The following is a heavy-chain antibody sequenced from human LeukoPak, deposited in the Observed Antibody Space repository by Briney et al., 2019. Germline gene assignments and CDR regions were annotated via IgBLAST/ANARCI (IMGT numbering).Heavy chain of an antibody. D-gene: IGHD3-22*01. CDR1: GYTFTSYG. V-gene: IGHV1-18*01. CDR3: ARDGGYDSSGYYQLDY. J-gene: IGHJ4*02. CDR2: ISAYNGNT. Sequence: ASVKVSCKASGYTFTSYGISWVRQAPGQGLEWMGWISAYNGNTNYAQKLQGRVTMTTDTSTSTAYMELRSLRPDDTAVYYCARDGGYDSSGYYQLDYRGQGTLVTVSS.